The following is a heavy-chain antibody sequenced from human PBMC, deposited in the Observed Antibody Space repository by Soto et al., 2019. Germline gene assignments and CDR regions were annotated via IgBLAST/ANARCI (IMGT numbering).Heavy chain of an antibody. CDR1: GGSISSYY. V-gene: IGHV4-59*01. J-gene: IGHJ4*02. Sequence: PSETLSLTCTVSGGSISSYYWSWIRQPPGKGLEWIGYIYYSGSTNYNPSLKSRVTISVDTSKNQFSLKLSSVTAADTAVYYCATSHYDFWSGFDYWGQGTLVTVSS. CDR3: ATSHYDFWSGFDY. CDR2: IYYSGST. D-gene: IGHD3-3*01.